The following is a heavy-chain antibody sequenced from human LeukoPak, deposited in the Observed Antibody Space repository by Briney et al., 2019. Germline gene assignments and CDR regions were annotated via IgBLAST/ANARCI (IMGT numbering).Heavy chain of an antibody. D-gene: IGHD6-13*01. J-gene: IGHJ4*02. CDR2: IKQDGSEK. CDR3: AREQLVCDY. CDR1: GFTFSNYW. Sequence: GGSLRLSCAASGFTFSNYWMSWVRQAPGKWLEWVANIKQDGSEKYYVDSVKGRFTISRDNAKNSLYLQMNSLRAEDTAVYYCAREQLVCDYWGQGTLVTVSS. V-gene: IGHV3-7*01.